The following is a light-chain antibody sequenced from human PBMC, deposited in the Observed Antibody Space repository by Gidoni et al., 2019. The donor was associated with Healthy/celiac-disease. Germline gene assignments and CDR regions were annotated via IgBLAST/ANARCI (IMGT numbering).Light chain of an antibody. Sequence: EIVMTQSTATLSVSPGERATLTCRASQSVSSNLAWYQQKPGQAPRPLISVASTRATGIPARFSGSGSGTEFTLTISSLQSEDFAVYYCQQYNNWPPWTFGQGTKVEIK. CDR2: VAS. V-gene: IGKV3-15*01. J-gene: IGKJ1*01. CDR1: QSVSSN. CDR3: QQYNNWPPWT.